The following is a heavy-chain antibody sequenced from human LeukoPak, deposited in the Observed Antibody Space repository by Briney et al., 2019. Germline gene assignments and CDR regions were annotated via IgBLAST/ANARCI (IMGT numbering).Heavy chain of an antibody. Sequence: PGGSLRLSCAASGFIFSNYWMHWVRQAPGKGLVWVSRINGDGSSVSYADSVKGRFTISRHNSKNTLYLQMNSLRAEDTAVYYCARGQWELLFDYWGQGTLVTVSS. J-gene: IGHJ4*02. CDR2: INGDGSSV. CDR3: ARGQWELLFDY. CDR1: GFIFSNYW. V-gene: IGHV3-74*01. D-gene: IGHD1-26*01.